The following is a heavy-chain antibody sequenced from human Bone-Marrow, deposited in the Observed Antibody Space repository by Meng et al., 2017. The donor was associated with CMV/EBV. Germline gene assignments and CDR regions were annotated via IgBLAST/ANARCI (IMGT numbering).Heavy chain of an antibody. Sequence: ASVKVSCKASGYTFTGYYMHWVRQAPGQGLEWMGWINPNSGGTNYAQKFQGRVTMTRDTSISTAYMELSRLRSDDTAVYYCARDEGGFVVVPAAMRYYYGMDVWGQGNTVTVSS. V-gene: IGHV1-2*02. CDR3: ARDEGGFVVVPAAMRYYYGMDV. D-gene: IGHD2-2*01. CDR1: GYTFTGYY. J-gene: IGHJ6*02. CDR2: INPNSGGT.